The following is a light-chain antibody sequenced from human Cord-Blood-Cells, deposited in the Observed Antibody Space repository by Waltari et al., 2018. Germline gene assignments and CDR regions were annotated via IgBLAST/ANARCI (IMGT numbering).Light chain of an antibody. Sequence: SAPPQPRPAAASPRQIITTSSTANSSVVSGYNYVSWYQQHPGKAPKLMIYDGSKRPSGVPDRFSGSKSGNTASLTISGLQAEDEADYYCCSYAGSYTLVFGGGTKLTVL. CDR2: DGS. CDR1: SSVVSGYNY. CDR3: CSYAGSYTLV. V-gene: IGLV2-11*01. J-gene: IGLJ3*02.